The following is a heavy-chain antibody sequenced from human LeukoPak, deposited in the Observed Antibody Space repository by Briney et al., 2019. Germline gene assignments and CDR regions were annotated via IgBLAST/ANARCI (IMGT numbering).Heavy chain of an antibody. V-gene: IGHV6-1*01. D-gene: IGHD2-15*01. CDR2: TCYRSKWYN. Sequence: SQTLSLTCAISGDSVSSNSAAWNWIRQSPSRGLEWLGRTCYRSKWYNDYAVSVKSRITINPDTSKNQFSLQLNSVTPEDTAVYYCARSSLVVVAATYWFDPWGQGTLVTVSS. CDR1: GDSVSSNSAA. CDR3: ARSSLVVVAATYWFDP. J-gene: IGHJ5*02.